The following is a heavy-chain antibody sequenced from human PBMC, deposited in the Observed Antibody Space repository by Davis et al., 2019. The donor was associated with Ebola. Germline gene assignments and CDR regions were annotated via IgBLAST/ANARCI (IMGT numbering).Heavy chain of an antibody. CDR3: ARVRRGDGQKWVGMDV. V-gene: IGHV6-1*01. CDR1: GDSVSSNSAA. D-gene: IGHD5-24*01. Sequence: MPSETLSLTCAISGDSVSSNSAAWNWIRQSPSRGLEWLGRTYYRSEWHTDYAVSVKSRITINPDTSKNQFSLQLNSLTPEDTAVYYCARVRRGDGQKWVGMDVWGQGTTVTVSS. CDR2: TYYRSEWHT. J-gene: IGHJ6*02.